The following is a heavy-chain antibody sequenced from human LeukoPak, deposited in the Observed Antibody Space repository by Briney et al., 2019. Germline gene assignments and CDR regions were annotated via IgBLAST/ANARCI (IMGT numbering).Heavy chain of an antibody. CDR1: GYTSSIYG. CDR2: IWYDGSNT. Sequence: GMSLRLSCAASGYTSSIYGMNWVRQAPGKGLEWVAIIWYDGSNTYFAESVMGRFSISKDNFKNIVYLQMNSLKIEDTGVYYCARAGIVNALDYWGQGAQVTVSP. V-gene: IGHV3-33*01. D-gene: IGHD2/OR15-2a*01. J-gene: IGHJ4*02. CDR3: ARAGIVNALDY.